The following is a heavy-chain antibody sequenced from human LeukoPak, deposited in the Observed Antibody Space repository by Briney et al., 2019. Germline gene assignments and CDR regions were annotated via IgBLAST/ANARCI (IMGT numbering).Heavy chain of an antibody. Sequence: GGSLRLSCAASGFTFSSYWMHWVRQAPGKGLVWVPRINSDGSSTSYADSVKGRFTISRDNAKNTLYLQMNSLRAEDTAVYYCASSYYGSGSSFDYWGQGTLVTVSS. CDR2: INSDGSST. D-gene: IGHD3-10*01. CDR3: ASSYYGSGSSFDY. CDR1: GFTFSSYW. J-gene: IGHJ4*02. V-gene: IGHV3-74*01.